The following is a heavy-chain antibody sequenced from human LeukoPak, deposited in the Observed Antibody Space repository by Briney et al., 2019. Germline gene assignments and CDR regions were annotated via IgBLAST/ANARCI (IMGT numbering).Heavy chain of an antibody. D-gene: IGHD6-13*01. J-gene: IGHJ3*02. CDR1: GGSISSGSYY. V-gene: IGHV4-61*02. Sequence: RTSGTLSLTCTVSGGSISSGSYYWSWIRQPAGKGLEWIGRIYTSGSTNYNPSLKSRVTISVDTSKNQFSLKLSSVTAADTAVYYCARVNSSSWYSVTGAFDIWGQGTMVTVSS. CDR3: ARVNSSSWYSVTGAFDI. CDR2: IYTSGST.